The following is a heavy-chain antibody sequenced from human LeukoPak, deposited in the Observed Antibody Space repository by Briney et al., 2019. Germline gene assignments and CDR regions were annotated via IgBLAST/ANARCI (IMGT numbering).Heavy chain of an antibody. CDR3: AKDTHWEQRGTFDY. CDR1: GFTFDDYA. Sequence: GGSLRLSCAASGFTFDDYAMHWVRQAPGKGLEWVSGISWNSGSIGYADSVKGRFTISRDNAKNSLYLQMNSLRAEDTALYYCAKDTHWEQRGTFDYWGQGTLVTVSS. D-gene: IGHD1-26*01. CDR2: ISWNSGSI. V-gene: IGHV3-9*01. J-gene: IGHJ4*02.